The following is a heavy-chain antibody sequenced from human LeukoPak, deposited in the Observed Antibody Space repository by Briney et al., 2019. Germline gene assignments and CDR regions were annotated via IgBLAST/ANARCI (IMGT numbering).Heavy chain of an antibody. Sequence: GGSLRLSCAASGFTFSSYGMHWVRQAPGKGLEGLAVISYDGSNKYYADSVKGRFTISRDNSKNTLYLQMNSLRAEDTAVYYCAKGGYSGSSHFDYWGQGTLVTVSS. V-gene: IGHV3-30*18. CDR2: ISYDGSNK. CDR3: AKGGYSGSSHFDY. CDR1: GFTFSSYG. J-gene: IGHJ4*02. D-gene: IGHD5-12*01.